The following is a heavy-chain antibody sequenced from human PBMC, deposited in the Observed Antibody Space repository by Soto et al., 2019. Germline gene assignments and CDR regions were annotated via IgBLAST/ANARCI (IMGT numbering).Heavy chain of an antibody. V-gene: IGHV3-74*01. CDR1: GFTFSIYW. Sequence: PGGSLRLSCAASGFTFSIYWMHWVRQAPGKGPVWVSRIDNAGSSARYADSVKGRFTISRDNAKNTVYLQMNSLRAEDTAVYYCTRGGGSVSGMDVWGQGTTVTVSS. CDR2: IDNAGSSA. J-gene: IGHJ6*02. D-gene: IGHD1-26*01. CDR3: TRGGGSVSGMDV.